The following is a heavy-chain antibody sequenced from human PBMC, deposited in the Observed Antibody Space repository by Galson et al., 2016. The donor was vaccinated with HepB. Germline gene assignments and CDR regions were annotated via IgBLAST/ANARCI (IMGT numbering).Heavy chain of an antibody. J-gene: IGHJ5*02. Sequence: SLRLSCAGAGFTFGDYGVSWFRQAPGKGPEWVSFIRSEAYGGTTEHATSVKGRFTISRDDSKSIAYLQMNSLKNEDTAFYYCTKQLYDYGDRVFWFDPRGQGTRVIVSS. CDR1: GFTFGDYG. CDR2: IRSEAYGGTT. D-gene: IGHD4/OR15-4a*01. CDR3: TKQLYDYGDRVFWFDP. V-gene: IGHV3-49*03.